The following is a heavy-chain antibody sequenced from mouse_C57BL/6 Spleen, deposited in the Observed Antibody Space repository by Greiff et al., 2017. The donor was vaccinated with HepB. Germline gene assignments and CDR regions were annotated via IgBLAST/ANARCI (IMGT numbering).Heavy chain of an antibody. CDR3: ASQLTGTYFDV. J-gene: IGHJ1*03. V-gene: IGHV5-9*01. CDR1: GFTFSSYT. Sequence: DVMLVESGGGLVKPGGSLKLSCAASGFTFSSYTMSWVRQTPEKRLEWVATISGGGGNTYYPDSVKGRFTISRDNAKNTLYLQMSSLRSEDTALYYCASQLTGTYFDVWGTGTTVTVSS. CDR2: ISGGGGNT. D-gene: IGHD4-1*01.